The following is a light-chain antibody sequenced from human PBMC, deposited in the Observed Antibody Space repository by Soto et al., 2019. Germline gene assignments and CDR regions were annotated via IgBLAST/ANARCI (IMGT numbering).Light chain of an antibody. V-gene: IGKV1-5*01. CDR2: DAS. J-gene: IGKJ1*01. CDR3: QQYNSYSRT. CDR1: QSISTW. Sequence: DIQMTQSPSTLSASVGDRATITCRASQSISTWLAWYQQKPGKAPKLLIYDASSLESGVPSRFSGSGSGTEFTLTISGLQPDDFATYYCQQYNSYSRTFGQGTK.